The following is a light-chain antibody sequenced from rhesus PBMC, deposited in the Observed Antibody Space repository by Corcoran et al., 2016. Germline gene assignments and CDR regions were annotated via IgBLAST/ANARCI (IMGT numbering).Light chain of an antibody. J-gene: IGKJ2*01. Sequence: DIQMTQSPSSLSASVGDKVTITCRASQGISNALAWYQQTPGKAPRLLIYAASILQGGVPSRFSGSGDGTEFTLTISSLQPEDFAVYDCQQRNTYPHNFGQGTKVEIK. CDR2: AAS. CDR3: QQRNTYPHN. V-gene: IGKV1-33*01. CDR1: QGISNA.